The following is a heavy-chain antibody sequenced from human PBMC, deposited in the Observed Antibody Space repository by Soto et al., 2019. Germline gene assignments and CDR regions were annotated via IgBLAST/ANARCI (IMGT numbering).Heavy chain of an antibody. V-gene: IGHV5-51*01. CDR3: ASRKKTSDAFDF. D-gene: IGHD1-1*01. CDR2: VYAENSDI. J-gene: IGHJ3*01. Sequence: RGESLKISCEAFVDIFINYWIGWVRQMSGKGLEWMGFVYAENSDIRYNPAFQGQVTISVDKSINAAYLQWSNLKASDTAIYYCASRKKTSDAFDFWGQGTRVTVSS. CDR1: VDIFINYW.